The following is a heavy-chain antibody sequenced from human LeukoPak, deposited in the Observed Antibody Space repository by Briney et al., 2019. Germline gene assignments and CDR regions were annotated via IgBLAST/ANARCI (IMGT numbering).Heavy chain of an antibody. CDR3: VRRYYEYNVYNRHFDV. V-gene: IGHV3-74*03. J-gene: IGHJ4*02. CDR1: GFTLSRDW. D-gene: IGHD3-22*01. Sequence: GGSLRLSRAASGFTLSRDWMLWVRPAPGKGLVGVSRISDDGSITTYADSVQGRFTISRDNAKSTVFLQMNSLRVEDTAVYFCVRRYYEYNVYNRHFDVWGQGILVTVSS. CDR2: ISDDGSIT.